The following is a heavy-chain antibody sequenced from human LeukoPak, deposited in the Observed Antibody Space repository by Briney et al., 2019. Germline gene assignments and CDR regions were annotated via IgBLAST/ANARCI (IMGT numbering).Heavy chain of an antibody. J-gene: IGHJ6*03. D-gene: IGHD2-2*01. CDR3: AKCHKYQLVLSYYYMDV. Sequence: PGGSLRLSCAASGFTFSSYGMSWVRQAPGKGLEWAAALSGTGGSPYYADSVKGRFTIYRDNSKNTLYLQMNSLRAEDTAIYYCAKCHKYQLVLSYYYMDVWGRGTTVTISS. CDR1: GFTFSSYG. V-gene: IGHV3-23*01. CDR2: LSGTGGSP.